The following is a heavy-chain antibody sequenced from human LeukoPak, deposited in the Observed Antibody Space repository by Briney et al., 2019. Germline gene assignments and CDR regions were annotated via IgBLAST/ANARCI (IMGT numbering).Heavy chain of an antibody. CDR2: ISAYNGNT. CDR1: GYTFTSYG. Sequence: ASVKVSCKASGYTFTSYGISWVRQAPGQGLERMGWISAYNGNTNYAQKLQGRVTMTTDTSTSTAYMELRSLRSDDTAVYYCARVVVVAATQCWFDPWGQGTLVTVSS. J-gene: IGHJ5*02. D-gene: IGHD2-15*01. CDR3: ARVVVVAATQCWFDP. V-gene: IGHV1-18*01.